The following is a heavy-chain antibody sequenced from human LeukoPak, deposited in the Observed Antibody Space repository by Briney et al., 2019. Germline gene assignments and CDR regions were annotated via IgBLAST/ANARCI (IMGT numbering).Heavy chain of an antibody. J-gene: IGHJ4*02. Sequence: TGGSLRLSCEVSGFIFMNYHVNWVRQAPRKGLEWVSAISGGGDITYYADSVKGRFTISRDNSKNTLYLQMNSLRAEDTAVYYCAKPNSGDSGWYGPDYWGQGTLVTVSS. CDR2: ISGGGDIT. V-gene: IGHV3-23*01. D-gene: IGHD6-19*01. CDR3: AKPNSGDSGWYGPDY. CDR1: GFIFMNYH.